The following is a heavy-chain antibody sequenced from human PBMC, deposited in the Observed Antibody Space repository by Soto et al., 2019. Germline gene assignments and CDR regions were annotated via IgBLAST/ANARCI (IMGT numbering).Heavy chain of an antibody. J-gene: IGHJ4*02. V-gene: IGHV1-69*01. CDR3: ARGKDGSCYYFDK. Sequence: QVQLVQSGAEVKKPGSSVKVSCKASGGTFSSDVISWVRQAPGQGLEWMGGIVPIFGRADYAQKFQGRVTITADEATSTAYMELSSLRSEDTAVYYCARGKDGSCYYFDKWGQGTLVTVSS. D-gene: IGHD2-2*01. CDR2: IVPIFGRA. CDR1: GGTFSSDV.